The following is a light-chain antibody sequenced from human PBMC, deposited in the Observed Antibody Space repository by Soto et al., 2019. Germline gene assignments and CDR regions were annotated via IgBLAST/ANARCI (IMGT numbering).Light chain of an antibody. CDR2: AAY. CDR1: QGISSW. J-gene: IGKJ1*01. CDR3: KQYYSYPPT. Sequence: DIQMTQSPSSVSASVGDRVTITCRASQGISSWLAWYQQKPGKAHKLLIYAAYSLQSGVQSRFSGSGSGTDFTLTIRYLQSEDFATYYCKQYYSYPPTFGQGTKVDIK. V-gene: IGKV1-12*01.